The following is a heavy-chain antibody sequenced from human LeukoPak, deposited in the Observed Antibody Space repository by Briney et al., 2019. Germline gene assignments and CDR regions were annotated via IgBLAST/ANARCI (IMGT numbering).Heavy chain of an antibody. J-gene: IGHJ4*02. D-gene: IGHD4-23*01. CDR1: GGSISSYY. CDR2: IYYSGST. V-gene: IGHV4-59*01. CDR3: ARDTEVAWYYFDY. Sequence: SETLSLTCTVSGGSISSYYWSWLRQPPGKGLEWIGYIYYSGSTNYNPSLKSRVTISVDTSKNQFSLKLSSVTAADTAVYYCARDTEVAWYYFDYWGQGTLVTVSS.